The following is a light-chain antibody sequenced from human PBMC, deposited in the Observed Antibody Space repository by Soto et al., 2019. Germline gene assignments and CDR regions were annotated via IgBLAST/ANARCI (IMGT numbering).Light chain of an antibody. CDR1: QSVSSSY. Sequence: EIVLTQSPGTLSLSPGERATPSCRASQSVSSSYLAWYQQKPGQAPRLLIYGASSRATGIPDRFSGSGSGTDFTLTISRLEPEDFAVYYCQQYGGSPTWTFGQGTKVEIK. V-gene: IGKV3-20*01. CDR2: GAS. CDR3: QQYGGSPTWT. J-gene: IGKJ1*01.